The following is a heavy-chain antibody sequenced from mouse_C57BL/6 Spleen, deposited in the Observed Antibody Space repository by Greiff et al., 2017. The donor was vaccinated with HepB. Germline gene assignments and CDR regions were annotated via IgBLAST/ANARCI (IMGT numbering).Heavy chain of an antibody. CDR3: ARNGLWLRRGAYYFDY. CDR1: GYTFTSYW. V-gene: IGHV1-64*01. Sequence: QVQLQQPGAELVKPGASVKLSCKASGYTFTSYWMHWVKQRPGQGLEWIGMIHPNTGSTNYNEKFKSKATLTVDKSSSTAYMQLSSLTSEDSAVYYCARNGLWLRRGAYYFDYWGQGTTLTVSS. J-gene: IGHJ2*01. CDR2: IHPNTGST. D-gene: IGHD2-2*01.